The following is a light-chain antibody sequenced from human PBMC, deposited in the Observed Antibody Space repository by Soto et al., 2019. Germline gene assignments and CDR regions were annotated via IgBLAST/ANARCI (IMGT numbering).Light chain of an antibody. CDR3: SSYSSSGTPVI. J-gene: IGLJ2*01. V-gene: IGLV2-14*01. CDR1: SSDIGAYNY. Sequence: QSVLTQPASVSGSPGQSITISCTGTSSDIGAYNYVSWYQQHPGKAPKLMIFEVSNRPSGVSNRFSGSKSGNTASLTISGLLAEDEADYYCSSYSSSGTPVIFGGGTKLT. CDR2: EVS.